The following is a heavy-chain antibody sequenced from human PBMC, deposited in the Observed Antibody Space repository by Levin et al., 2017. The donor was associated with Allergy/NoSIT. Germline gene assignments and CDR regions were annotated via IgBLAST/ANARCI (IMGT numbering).Heavy chain of an antibody. Sequence: QTLSLPCTFSGFSLSTSGMCVSWIRQPPGKALEWLARIDWDDDKYYSTSLKTRLTISKDTSKNQVVLTMTNMDPVDTATYYCARTSWYSGFDIWGQGTMVTVSS. J-gene: IGHJ3*02. CDR1: GFSLSTSGMC. CDR2: IDWDDDK. CDR3: ARTSWYSGFDI. D-gene: IGHD6-13*01. V-gene: IGHV2-70*11.